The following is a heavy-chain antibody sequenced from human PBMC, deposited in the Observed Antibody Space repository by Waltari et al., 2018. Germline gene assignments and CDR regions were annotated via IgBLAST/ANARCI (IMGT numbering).Heavy chain of an antibody. CDR1: GFTFSSYG. CDR2: IRYDGSNK. V-gene: IGHV3-30*02. Sequence: QVQLVESGGGVVQPGGSLRLSCAASGFTFSSYGMHWVRQAPCKGLEWVAFIRYDGSNKYYADSVKGRFTISRDNSKNTLYLQMNGLRAEDTAMYYCATDYDGNAYVAFDIWGQGTMVTVSS. CDR3: ATDYDGNAYVAFDI. D-gene: IGHD3-22*01. J-gene: IGHJ3*02.